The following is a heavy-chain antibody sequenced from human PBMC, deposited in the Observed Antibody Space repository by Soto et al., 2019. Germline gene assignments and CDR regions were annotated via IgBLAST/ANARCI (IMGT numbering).Heavy chain of an antibody. CDR2: IIPMFGTA. V-gene: IGHV1-69*05. D-gene: IGHD5-18*01. CDR3: ARGIQLWLRRINNGYSG. CDR1: GGTFSTYA. J-gene: IGHJ4*02. Sequence: QVQLVQSGAEVKKPESSVKVSCKAPGGTFSTYAISWVRQAPGQGLEWMGGIIPMFGTANYAQRFQDRVTITPDESTNTVYMELSSLRSEDTAVYFCARGIQLWLRRINNGYSGWGQGTLVTVSS.